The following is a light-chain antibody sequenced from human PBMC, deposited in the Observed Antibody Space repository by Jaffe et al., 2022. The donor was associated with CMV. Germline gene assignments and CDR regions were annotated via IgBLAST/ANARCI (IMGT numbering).Light chain of an antibody. CDR2: YDS. J-gene: IGLJ1*01. CDR1: NIGSKS. Sequence: SYVLTQPPSVSVAPGKTARITCGGNNIGSKSVHWYQQKPGQAPVLVIYYDSDRPSGIPERFSGSNSGNTATLTISRVEAGDEADYYCQVWDSSSDHPDFGTGTKVTVL. CDR3: QVWDSSSDHPD. V-gene: IGLV3-21*04.